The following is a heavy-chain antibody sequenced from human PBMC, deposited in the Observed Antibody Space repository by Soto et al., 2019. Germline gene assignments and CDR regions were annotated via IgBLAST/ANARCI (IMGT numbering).Heavy chain of an antibody. V-gene: IGHV3-21*06. CDR3: ARESEDLTSNFAY. CDR1: GFTFTRYC. Sequence: PGGSLRLSCAASGFTFTRYCMNWVRQAPGKGLEWVSSISSTTNYIYYGDSMKGRFTISRDNAKNSLYLEMNSLRAEDTAVYYCARESEDLTSNFAYWGQGTLVTVSS. CDR2: ISSTTNYI. J-gene: IGHJ4*02.